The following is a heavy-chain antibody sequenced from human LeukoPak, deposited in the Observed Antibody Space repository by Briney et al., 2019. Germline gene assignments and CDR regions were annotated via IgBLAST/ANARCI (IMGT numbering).Heavy chain of an antibody. Sequence: SETLSLTCTVSGGSISSGEYSWNWIRQPPGKGLEGIGYIYNTGRAYYNPSLDSRVTISIDMSNSHFSLRLTSVTAADMAVYYCVRERLGFWFDPWGRGTLVTVSS. CDR1: GGSISSGEYS. D-gene: IGHD7-27*01. CDR2: IYNTGRA. J-gene: IGHJ5*02. V-gene: IGHV4-30-4*01. CDR3: VRERLGFWFDP.